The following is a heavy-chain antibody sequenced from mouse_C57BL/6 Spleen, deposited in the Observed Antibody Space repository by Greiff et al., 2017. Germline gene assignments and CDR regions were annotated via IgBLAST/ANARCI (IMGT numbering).Heavy chain of an antibody. CDR3: ARVITTVVASYFDY. Sequence: EVKLVESEGGLVQPGSSMKLSCTASGFTFSDYYMAWVRQVPEKGLEWVANINYDGSSTYYLDSLKSRFIISRDNAKNILYLQMSSLKSENTATYYCARVITTVVASYFDYWGDGTTLTVSS. CDR1: GFTFSDYY. V-gene: IGHV5-16*01. D-gene: IGHD1-1*01. J-gene: IGHJ2*01. CDR2: INYDGSST.